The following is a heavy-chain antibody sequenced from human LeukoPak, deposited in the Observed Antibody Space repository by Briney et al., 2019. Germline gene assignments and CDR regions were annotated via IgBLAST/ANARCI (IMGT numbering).Heavy chain of an antibody. CDR3: ATVFGY. V-gene: IGHV3-74*01. Sequence: GGSLTLSCAVSGFTLSSDWMHWVRQAPGKGLEWVSRMNQDGSNTSYADSVKGRFTISRDNAKNTVYLQMNSLRAEDSAVYYCATVFGYWGQGTPVTVSS. CDR2: MNQDGSNT. J-gene: IGHJ4*02. CDR1: GFTLSSDW.